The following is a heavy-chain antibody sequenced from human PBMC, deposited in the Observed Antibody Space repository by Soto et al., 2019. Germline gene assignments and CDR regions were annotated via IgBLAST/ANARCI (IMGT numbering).Heavy chain of an antibody. CDR2: ITVGSSHI. CDR1: GFPFSAYN. V-gene: IGHV3-21*01. J-gene: IGHJ4*02. CDR3: SRSPEVGVRGGY. D-gene: IGHD3-16*01. Sequence: GGSLRLSCTDSGFPFSAYNINWVRQAPGKGLEWVSSITVGSSHIYQPNSMKGRFTISRDDAKNSVYLQIDSLRDEDTALYYCSRSPEVGVRGGYWGQGTLVTVSS.